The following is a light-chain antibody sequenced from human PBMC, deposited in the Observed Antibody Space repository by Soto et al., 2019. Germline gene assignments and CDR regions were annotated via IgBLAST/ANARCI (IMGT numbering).Light chain of an antibody. CDR1: QSISTNY. J-gene: IGKJ1*01. CDR3: QQYTNSSWT. Sequence: DIMLTQSPTTLSSSPGERATLSCRASQSISTNYLAWYQQKPGQAPRLLIYDASRRATGIPDRFGGSGSGTDFTLTISRLEPEDFAVYYCQQYTNSSWTFGQGTKVDI. V-gene: IGKV3-20*01. CDR2: DAS.